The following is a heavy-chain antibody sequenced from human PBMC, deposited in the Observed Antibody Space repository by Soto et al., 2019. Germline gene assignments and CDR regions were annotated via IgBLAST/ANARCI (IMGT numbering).Heavy chain of an antibody. V-gene: IGHV3-33*01. D-gene: IGHD2-2*01. CDR2: IWYDGSNK. CDR3: ARDQYCSSTSCLPYGMDV. J-gene: IGHJ6*02. CDR1: GFTFSSYG. Sequence: GGSLRLSCAASGFTFSSYGMHWVRQAPGKGLEWVAVIWYDGSNKYYADSVKGRFTISRDNSKNTLYLQMNSLRAEDTAVYYCARDQYCSSTSCLPYGMDVWGQGTTVTVSS.